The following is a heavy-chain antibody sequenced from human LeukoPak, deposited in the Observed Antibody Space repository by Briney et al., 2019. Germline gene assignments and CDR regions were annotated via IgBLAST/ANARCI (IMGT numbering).Heavy chain of an antibody. V-gene: IGHV3-21*01. CDR2: ISSSSSYI. CDR3: ARGGDFWSGYYGFRGYYYGMDV. J-gene: IGHJ6*02. CDR1: GFTFSSYS. Sequence: GGSLRLSCAASGFTFSSYSMNWVRQAPGKGLEWVSFISSSSSYIYYADSVKGRFTISRDNAKNSLYLQMNSLRAEDTAVYYCARGGDFWSGYYGFRGYYYGMDVWGQGTTVTVSS. D-gene: IGHD3-3*01.